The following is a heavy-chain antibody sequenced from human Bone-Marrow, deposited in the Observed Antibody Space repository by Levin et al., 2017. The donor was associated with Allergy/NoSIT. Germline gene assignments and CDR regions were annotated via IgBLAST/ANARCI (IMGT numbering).Heavy chain of an antibody. Sequence: SHNGSVYFNPSLKSRVAISMDTSKRQFSLAVRSVTAADTAMYFCARDGGGILSDGWHYAFDIWGQGALVAVSS. D-gene: IGHD2-21*02. V-gene: IGHV4-30-2*01. CDR2: SHNGSV. CDR3: ARDGGGILSDGWHYAFDI. J-gene: IGHJ3*02.